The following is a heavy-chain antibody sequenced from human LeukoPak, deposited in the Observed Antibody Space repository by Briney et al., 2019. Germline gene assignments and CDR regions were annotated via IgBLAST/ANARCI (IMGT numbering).Heavy chain of an antibody. CDR2: INPNSGGT. CDR1: GYTFTGFH. D-gene: IGHD4-17*01. V-gene: IGHV1-2*02. CDR3: ARRRMTVTTRGAIKAYYYYMDV. Sequence: ASVKVSCKASGYTFTGFHMHWVRQAPGQGLEWMGWINPNSGGTNYAQKFQGRVTMTRDTSISTVYMELSSLKASDTAMYYCARRRMTVTTRGAIKAYYYYMDVWGKGTTVTISS. J-gene: IGHJ6*03.